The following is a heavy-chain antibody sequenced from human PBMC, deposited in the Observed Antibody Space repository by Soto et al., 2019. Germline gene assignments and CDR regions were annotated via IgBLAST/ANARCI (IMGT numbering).Heavy chain of an antibody. D-gene: IGHD3-3*01. V-gene: IGHV3-48*03. J-gene: IGHJ5*02. CDR2: ISSSGSTI. CDR3: ARPYDFWTGYYLPGDS. Sequence: PGGSLRLSCAASGFSFSNYEMNWVRQAPGKGLEWVSYISSSGSTIYYADSVRGRFTISRDNSKNSLYLQMNSLRAEDTAVYYCARPYDFWTGYYLPGDSWGQGTLVTVSS. CDR1: GFSFSNYE.